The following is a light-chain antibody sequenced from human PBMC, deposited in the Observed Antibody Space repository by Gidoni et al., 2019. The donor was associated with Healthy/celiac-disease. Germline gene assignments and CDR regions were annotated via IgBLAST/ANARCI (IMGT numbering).Light chain of an antibody. CDR3: QQRSLTWT. Sequence: EIVFTQSPATLSLSPGERATLSCRASQSVSSYLAWYQQKPGQAPRLLIYDASNRATGIPARFSGSGSGTDFTLTISSLEPEDFAVYYCQQRSLTWTFGQGTKVEIK. J-gene: IGKJ1*01. CDR2: DAS. CDR1: QSVSSY. V-gene: IGKV3-11*01.